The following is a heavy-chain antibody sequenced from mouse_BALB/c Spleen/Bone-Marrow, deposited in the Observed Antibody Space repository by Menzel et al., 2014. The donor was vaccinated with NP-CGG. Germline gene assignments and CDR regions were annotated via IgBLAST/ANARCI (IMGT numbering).Heavy chain of an antibody. CDR1: GFNIKDTY. V-gene: IGHV14-3*02. D-gene: IGHD2-3*01. CDR3: ARSGDGPFAY. CDR2: IDPANGNT. J-gene: IGHJ3*01. Sequence: VQLKQSGAELVKPGASVKLSCTASGFNIKDTYIHLVKQRPEQGLEWIGRIDPANGNTKYGPKFQGRATVTTDTSSNTASLQLSNLTSEDTAVYYCARSGDGPFAYWGQGTLVTVSA.